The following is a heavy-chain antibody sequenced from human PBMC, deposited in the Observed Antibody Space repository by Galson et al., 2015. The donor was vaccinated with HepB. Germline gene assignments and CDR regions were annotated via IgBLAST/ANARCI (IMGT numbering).Heavy chain of an antibody. CDR3: ARPRYCSSASCSASLDY. CDR1: GGSIVSSSHY. J-gene: IGHJ4*02. Sequence: SETLSLTCSVSGGSIVSSSHYWGWIRQPPGKGLEWIGGIYYTGSTHYNSSLKSRLTLSVDTSKNQFSLRLTSVTAADTAVYYCARPRYCSSASCSASLDYWGQGILVTVSS. D-gene: IGHD2-2*01. V-gene: IGHV4-39*01. CDR2: IYYTGST.